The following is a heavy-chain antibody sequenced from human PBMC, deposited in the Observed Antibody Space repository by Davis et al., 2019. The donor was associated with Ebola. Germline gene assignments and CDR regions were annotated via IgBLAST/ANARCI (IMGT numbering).Heavy chain of an antibody. V-gene: IGHV3-30-3*01. D-gene: IGHD6-13*01. CDR2: ISYDGSNK. J-gene: IGHJ4*02. CDR1: GFTFSSYA. Sequence: GESLKISCAASGFTFSSYAMHWVRQAPGKGLEWVAVISYDGSNKYYADSVKGRFTISRDNSKNTLYLQMNSLRAEDTAVYYCARDRSWQQPDYWGQGTLVTVSS. CDR3: ARDRSWQQPDY.